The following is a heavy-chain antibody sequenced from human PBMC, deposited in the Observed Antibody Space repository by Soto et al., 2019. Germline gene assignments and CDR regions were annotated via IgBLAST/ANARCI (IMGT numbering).Heavy chain of an antibody. V-gene: IGHV4-4*02. CDR2: IYHSGST. CDR1: GGSNRHCNL. D-gene: IGHD1-26*01. J-gene: IGHJ4*02. Sequence: QVPLQGSGPRLVKPSGTPSLPRGVLGGSNRHCNLWTWVRQPPGEGVEWIGEIYHSGSTNYNSSLMSRVTISLDKVNNQFSLKLTSVTAADTAVYYCAHRPIVGAAIWGQGTLVTVSS. CDR3: AHRPIVGAAI.